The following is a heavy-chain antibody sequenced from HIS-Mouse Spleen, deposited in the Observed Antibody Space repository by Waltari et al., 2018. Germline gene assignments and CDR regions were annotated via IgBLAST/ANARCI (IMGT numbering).Heavy chain of an antibody. CDR3: AREIPYSSSWYDWYFDL. J-gene: IGHJ2*01. CDR2: IYYSRST. Sequence: QLQLQESGPGLVKPSETLSLTCTVSGGSISSSSYYWGWIRQPPGKGLEWIGSIYYSRSTYYNPSLKNRVTISVDTSKNQFSLKLSSVTAADTAVYYCAREIPYSSSWYDWYFDLWGRGTLVTVSS. CDR1: GGSISSSSYY. V-gene: IGHV4-39*07. D-gene: IGHD6-13*01.